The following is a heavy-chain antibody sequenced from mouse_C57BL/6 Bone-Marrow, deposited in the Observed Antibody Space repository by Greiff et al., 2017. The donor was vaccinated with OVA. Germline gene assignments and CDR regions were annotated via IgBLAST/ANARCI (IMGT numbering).Heavy chain of an antibody. D-gene: IGHD2-1*01. CDR2: IYPGGGYT. J-gene: IGHJ4*01. CDR1: GYTFTNYW. V-gene: IGHV1-63*01. CDR3: ARFNYGNPYAMDY. Sequence: QVQLKQSGAELVRPGTSVKMSCKASGYTFTNYWIGWAKQRPGHGLEWIGDIYPGGGYTNYNEKFKGKATLTADKSSSTAYMQFSSLTSEDSAIYYCARFNYGNPYAMDYWGQGTPVTVSS.